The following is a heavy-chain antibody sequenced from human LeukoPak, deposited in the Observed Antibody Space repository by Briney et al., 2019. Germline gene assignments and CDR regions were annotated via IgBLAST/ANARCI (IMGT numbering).Heavy chain of an antibody. J-gene: IGHJ4*02. V-gene: IGHV4-39*07. Sequence: SETLSLTCTVSGGSISSSSYYWGWIRQPPGKGLEWIGSIYYSGSTYYNPSLKSRVTISVDTFKNQFSLKLSSVTAADTAVYYCARDGYCSGGSCYVQLDYWGQGTLVTVSS. CDR1: GGSISSSSYY. CDR3: ARDGYCSGGSCYVQLDY. CDR2: IYYSGST. D-gene: IGHD2-15*01.